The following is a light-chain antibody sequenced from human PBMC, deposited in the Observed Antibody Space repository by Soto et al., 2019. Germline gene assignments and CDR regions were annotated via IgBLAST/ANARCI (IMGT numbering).Light chain of an antibody. CDR1: SSDVGGYNY. Sequence: QSVLTQPASVSGSPGQSITISCTGTSSDVGGYNYVSWYQQYPGKAPKLVIYEASNRPSGVSNRFSGSKSGNTASLTISGLQAEDEADYYCSSYTSSSTVGVFGGGTKLTVL. CDR3: SSYTSSSTVGV. CDR2: EAS. J-gene: IGLJ3*02. V-gene: IGLV2-14*01.